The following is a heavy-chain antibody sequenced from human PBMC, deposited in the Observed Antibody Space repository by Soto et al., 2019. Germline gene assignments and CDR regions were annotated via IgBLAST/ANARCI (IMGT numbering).Heavy chain of an antibody. CDR2: ISGSGGST. V-gene: IGHV3-23*01. D-gene: IGHD2-15*01. Sequence: GGSLRLSCAASGFTFSSYAMSWVRQAPGKGLEWVSAISGSGGSTYYADSVKGRFTISRDNSKNTLYLQMNSLRAEDTAVYYCAKDLNVVVVAARVSDAFDIWGQGTMVTVSS. CDR1: GFTFSSYA. J-gene: IGHJ3*02. CDR3: AKDLNVVVVAARVSDAFDI.